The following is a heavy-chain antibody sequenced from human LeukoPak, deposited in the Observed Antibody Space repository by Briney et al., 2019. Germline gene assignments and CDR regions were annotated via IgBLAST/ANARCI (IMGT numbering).Heavy chain of an antibody. D-gene: IGHD3-22*01. CDR3: AKEAPYYYDSSGLY. CDR1: GFTVSSNY. V-gene: IGHV3-53*01. J-gene: IGHJ1*01. Sequence: PGGSLRLSCAASGFTVSSNYMSWVRQAPGKGLEWVSVIYSGGSTYYADSVKGRFTISRDNSKNTLYLEMNSLRAEDTAVYYCAKEAPYYYDSSGLYWGQGTLVTVSS. CDR2: IYSGGST.